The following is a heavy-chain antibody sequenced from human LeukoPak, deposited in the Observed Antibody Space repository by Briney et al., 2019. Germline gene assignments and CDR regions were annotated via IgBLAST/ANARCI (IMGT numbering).Heavy chain of an antibody. Sequence: KPGGSLRLSCAASGFTFSSYSMNWVRQAPGKGLEWFSSISSSSSYIYYADSVKGRFTISRDNAKNSLYLQMNSLRAEDTAVYYCARVVGVAGNQHWGQGTLVTVSS. CDR3: ARVVGVAGNQH. V-gene: IGHV3-21*01. D-gene: IGHD6-19*01. CDR2: ISSSSSYI. J-gene: IGHJ1*01. CDR1: GFTFSSYS.